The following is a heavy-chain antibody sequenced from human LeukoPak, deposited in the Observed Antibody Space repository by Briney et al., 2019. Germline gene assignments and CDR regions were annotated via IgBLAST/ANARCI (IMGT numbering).Heavy chain of an antibody. CDR1: GYSFTSYW. CDR2: IYPGDSDT. Sequence: GESLKISCKGSGYSFTSYWIGWVRQMPGKGLEWMGIIYPGDSDTGYSPSFQGQVTISADKSISTAYLQWSSLKASDTAMYYCARLRGSGSYIGDKHFDYWGQGTLVTVSS. V-gene: IGHV5-51*01. CDR3: ARLRGSGSYIGDKHFDY. D-gene: IGHD3-10*01. J-gene: IGHJ4*02.